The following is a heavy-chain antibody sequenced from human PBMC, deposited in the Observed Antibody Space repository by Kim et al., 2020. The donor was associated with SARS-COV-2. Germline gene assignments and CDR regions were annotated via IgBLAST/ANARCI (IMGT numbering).Heavy chain of an antibody. CDR1: GFTFSSYA. CDR2: ISGSGGST. J-gene: IGHJ4*02. V-gene: IGHV3-23*01. CDR3: AKAGTYYYGSGSPKKYFDY. Sequence: GGSLRLSCAASGFTFSSYAMSWVRQAPGKGLEWVSAISGSGGSTYYADSVKGRFTISRDNSKNTLYLQMNSLRAEDTAVYYCAKAGTYYYGSGSPKKYFDYWGQGTLVTVSS. D-gene: IGHD3-10*01.